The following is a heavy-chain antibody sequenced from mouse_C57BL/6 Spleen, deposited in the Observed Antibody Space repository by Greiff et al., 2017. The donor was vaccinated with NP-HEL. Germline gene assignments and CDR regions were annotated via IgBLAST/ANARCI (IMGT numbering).Heavy chain of an antibody. D-gene: IGHD2-2*01. J-gene: IGHJ3*01. V-gene: IGHV1-54*01. CDR1: GYAFTNYL. CDR2: INPGSGGT. CDR3: ARGRGYGWFAY. Sequence: VKLMESGAELVRPGTSVKVSCKASGYAFTNYLIEWVKQRPGQGLEWIGVINPGSGGTNYNEKFKGKATLTADKSSSTAYMQLSSLTSEDSAVYFCARGRGYGWFAYWGQGTLVTVSA.